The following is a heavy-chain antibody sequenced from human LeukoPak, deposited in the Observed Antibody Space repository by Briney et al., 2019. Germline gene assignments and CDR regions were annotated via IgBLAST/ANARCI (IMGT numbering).Heavy chain of an antibody. CDR2: IESNGLT. J-gene: IGHJ5*01. Sequence: GGSLRLSCAASGFTFSSYWMHWVRQTPGKGLMWVSRIESNGLTLYADSVRDRFTISRDDAKNTVYLQMNSLRADDTAVYYCARAVTYFYGSVTYDWFESWGQGTLVTVSS. CDR3: ARAVTYFYGSVTYDWFES. V-gene: IGHV3-74*01. CDR1: GFTFSSYW. D-gene: IGHD3-10*01.